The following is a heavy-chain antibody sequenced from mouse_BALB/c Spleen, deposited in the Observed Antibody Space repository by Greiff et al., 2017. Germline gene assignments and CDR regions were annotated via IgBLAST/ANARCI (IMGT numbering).Heavy chain of an antibody. CDR1: GFSLTGYG. CDR3: ARDRYYGSSWYFDV. Sequence: VKLVESGPGLVAPSQSLSITCTASGFSLTGYGVNWVRQPPGKGLEWLGMIWGDGSTDYNSALKSRLSISKDNSKSQVCLKMNRLQTDDTARYYCARDRYYGSSWYFDVWGAGTTVTVSS. CDR2: IWGDGST. D-gene: IGHD1-1*01. V-gene: IGHV2-6-7*01. J-gene: IGHJ1*01.